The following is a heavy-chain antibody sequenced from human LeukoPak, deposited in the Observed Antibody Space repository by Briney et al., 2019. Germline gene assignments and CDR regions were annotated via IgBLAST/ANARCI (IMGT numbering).Heavy chain of an antibody. CDR2: INPNSGGT. V-gene: IGHV1-2*06. Sequence: GASVKVSCKASGYTFTGYYMHWVRQAPGQGLEWMGRINPNSGGTNYAQKFQGRVTMTRDTSTSTVYMELSSLRSEDTAVYYCAREVAHLYGPGSPIDYWGQGTLVTVSS. CDR3: AREVAHLYGPGSPIDY. D-gene: IGHD3-10*01. J-gene: IGHJ4*02. CDR1: GYTFTGYY.